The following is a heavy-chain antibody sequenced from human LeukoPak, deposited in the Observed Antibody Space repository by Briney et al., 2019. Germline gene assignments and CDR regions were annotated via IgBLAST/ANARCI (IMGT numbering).Heavy chain of an antibody. CDR3: AKSAYYDSSGFYREYYFDH. J-gene: IGHJ4*02. V-gene: IGHV3-23*01. CDR1: GFTFSNAW. CDR2: ISGGGGST. Sequence: GGSLRLSCAASGFTFSNAWMNWVRQAPGKGLEWVSSISGGGGSTYYADSVKGRFTISRDNSKNTLFLQMSSLTAGDTAVYYCAKSAYYDSSGFYREYYFDHWGQGTLVTVSS. D-gene: IGHD3-22*01.